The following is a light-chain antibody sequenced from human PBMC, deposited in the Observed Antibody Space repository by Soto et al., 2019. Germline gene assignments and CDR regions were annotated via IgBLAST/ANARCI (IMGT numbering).Light chain of an antibody. CDR1: RDINKC. CDR2: SAS. CDR3: QQAHSFPLT. J-gene: IGKJ3*01. V-gene: IGKV1-12*01. Sequence: DIQMTQSPSSVSASVGDRVTITCRASRDINKCLAWHQQKPGKAPNLLIFSASSLQSGVTSRFSGSGSGTDFNLTITNLQPEDVALYYCQQAHSFPLTFGPGTKVDLK.